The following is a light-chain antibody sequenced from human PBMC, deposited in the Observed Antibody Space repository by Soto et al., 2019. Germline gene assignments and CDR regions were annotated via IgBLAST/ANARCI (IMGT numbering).Light chain of an antibody. V-gene: IGKV3-11*01. CDR1: QSVSSY. CDR3: QQXSSWIT. Sequence: IVLTQSPATLSLWPGETAILSCRASQSVSSYLSWYQQKPGQAPRLLIYDASSRAPGVPARFSGSGSGTXXXXXXXXXXPXXXALYYCQQXSSWITFGQGTRLEIE. CDR2: DAS. J-gene: IGKJ5*01.